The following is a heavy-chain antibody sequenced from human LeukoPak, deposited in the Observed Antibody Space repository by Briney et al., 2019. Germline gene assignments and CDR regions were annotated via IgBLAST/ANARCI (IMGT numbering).Heavy chain of an antibody. CDR1: GFSFSSYA. Sequence: GGSLRLSCSASGFSFSSYAMHWVRQAPGKGLEWLAVIWYDGTFKYYADSVKGRFTMSRDNSKNTLYLQMGSLRAEDTAVYHCARDVGPGYYYAMDVWGLGTTVTVSS. J-gene: IGHJ6*02. CDR2: IWYDGTFK. CDR3: ARDVGPGYYYAMDV. D-gene: IGHD1-26*01. V-gene: IGHV3-33*08.